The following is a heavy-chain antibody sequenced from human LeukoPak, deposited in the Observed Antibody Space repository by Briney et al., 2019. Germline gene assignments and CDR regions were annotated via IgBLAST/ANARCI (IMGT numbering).Heavy chain of an antibody. Sequence: GGSLRLSCAASGFTFSSYAMSWVRQAPGKGLEWVSVISGSGGSTYYADSVKGRFTISRDNSRNTLYLQMNSLRAEDTAVYYCAKQLKIVVVITPNWYFDLWGRGTLVTVSS. CDR1: GFTFSSYA. V-gene: IGHV3-23*01. CDR3: AKQLKIVVVITPNWYFDL. J-gene: IGHJ2*01. CDR2: ISGSGGST. D-gene: IGHD3-22*01.